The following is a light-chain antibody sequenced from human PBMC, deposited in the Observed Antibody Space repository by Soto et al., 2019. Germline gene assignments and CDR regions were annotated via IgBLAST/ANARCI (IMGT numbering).Light chain of an antibody. J-gene: IGKJ2*01. CDR1: QSVLYSSNNKNY. CDR3: QQYYSTPHT. CDR2: WAS. V-gene: IGKV4-1*01. Sequence: DIVMTQSPDSLAVSLGERATINCKSSQSVLYSSNNKNYLAWYQQKPGQPPKLLIYWASTRESGVPDLFSGSGSGTDFTLTISSLPAEDVAVYYFQQYYSTPHTFGQGTKLDIK.